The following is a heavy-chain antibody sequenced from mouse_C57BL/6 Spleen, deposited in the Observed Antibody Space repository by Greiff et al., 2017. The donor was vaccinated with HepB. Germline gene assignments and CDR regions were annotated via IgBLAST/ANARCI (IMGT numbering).Heavy chain of an antibody. V-gene: IGHV1-50*01. CDR2: IDPSDSYT. Sequence: QVQLQQPGAELVKPGASVKLSCKASGYTFTSYWMQWVKQRPGQGLEWIGEIDPSDSYTNYNQKFKGKATLTVDTSSSTAYMQLSSLTSEDSAVYYCARRDGNYVGYYAMDYWGQGTSVTVSS. CDR3: ARRDGNYVGYYAMDY. J-gene: IGHJ4*01. D-gene: IGHD2-1*01. CDR1: GYTFTSYW.